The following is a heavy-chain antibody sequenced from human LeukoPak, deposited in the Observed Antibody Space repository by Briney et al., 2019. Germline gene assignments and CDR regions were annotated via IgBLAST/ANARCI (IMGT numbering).Heavy chain of an antibody. CDR3: ARVLSKKVHDSSGYHPFDY. V-gene: IGHV1-8*01. D-gene: IGHD3-22*01. J-gene: IGHJ4*02. Sequence: ASVKVSCKASGDTFTSYDINWVRQASGQGLEWMGWMNPNSGNTGYAQKFQGRVTMTRNTSISTAYMELSSLRSEDTAVYYCARVLSKKVHDSSGYHPFDYWGQGTLVTVSS. CDR2: MNPNSGNT. CDR1: GDTFTSYD.